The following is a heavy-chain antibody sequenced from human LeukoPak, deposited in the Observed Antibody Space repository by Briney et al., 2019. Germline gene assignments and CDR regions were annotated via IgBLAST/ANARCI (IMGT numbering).Heavy chain of an antibody. V-gene: IGHV1-46*01. CDR1: GYSFTRHY. D-gene: IGHD3-16*02. J-gene: IGHJ5*02. CDR3: ARDNSVGDIAWWFDP. Sequence: GAPVKVSCKASGYSFTRHYMHWVRQAPGEGLEWLGLINPTGTSRLYARKFQGRVTMTRDMSTTTDYLELSSLISEDTAVYYCARDNSVGDIAWWFDPWGQGTLVTVSS. CDR2: INPTGTSR.